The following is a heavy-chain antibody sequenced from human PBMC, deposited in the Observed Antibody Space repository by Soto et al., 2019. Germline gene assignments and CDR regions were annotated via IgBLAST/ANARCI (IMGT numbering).Heavy chain of an antibody. Sequence: GGSLRLSCAASGFTFSSYAMSWVRQAPGKGLEWVSAISGSGGSTYYADSVKGWFTISRDNSKNTLYLQMNSLRAEDTAVYYCVKPPTYYYDSSGYPPDYWGQGTLVTVSS. CDR2: ISGSGGST. J-gene: IGHJ4*02. CDR1: GFTFSSYA. D-gene: IGHD3-22*01. CDR3: VKPPTYYYDSSGYPPDY. V-gene: IGHV3-23*01.